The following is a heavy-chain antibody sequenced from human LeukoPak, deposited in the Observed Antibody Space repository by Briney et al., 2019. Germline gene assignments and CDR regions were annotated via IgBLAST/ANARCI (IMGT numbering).Heavy chain of an antibody. Sequence: SETLSLTCTVSGGSISSSSYYWGWIRQPPGKGLEWIGSIYYSGSTFYNPSLKSRVTISVDTSKNQFSLKLSSVTAADTAVYYCARDPTVTIFDYWGQGTLVTVSS. CDR1: GGSISSSSYY. D-gene: IGHD4-17*01. V-gene: IGHV4-39*07. J-gene: IGHJ4*02. CDR2: IYYSGST. CDR3: ARDPTVTIFDY.